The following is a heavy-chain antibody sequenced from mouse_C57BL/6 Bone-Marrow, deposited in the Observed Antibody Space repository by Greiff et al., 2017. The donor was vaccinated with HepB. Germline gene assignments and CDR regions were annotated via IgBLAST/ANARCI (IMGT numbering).Heavy chain of an antibody. CDR1: GYTFTSYW. Sequence: QVQLQQPGAELVMPGASVKLSCKASGYTFTSYWMHWVKQRPGQGLEWIGEIDPSDSYTNYNQKLKGKSTLTVDKSSSTAYMQLSSLTSEDSAVYYCARSYSNYYAMDYWGQGTSVTVSS. J-gene: IGHJ4*01. V-gene: IGHV1-69*01. CDR2: IDPSDSYT. D-gene: IGHD2-5*01. CDR3: ARSYSNYYAMDY.